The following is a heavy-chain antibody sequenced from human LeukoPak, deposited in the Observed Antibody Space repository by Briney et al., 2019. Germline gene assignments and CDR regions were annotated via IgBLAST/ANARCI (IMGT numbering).Heavy chain of an antibody. CDR1: GFSFSDYY. Sequence: GGSLRLSCAASGFSFSDYYMNWIRQAPGKGLEWISYSSSSGSSTYYADSVKGRFTISRDYAKNALFLQMNSLRAEDTAVYYCTAAPNTTPGSLGHWGQGTLVTVSS. CDR2: SSSSGSST. V-gene: IGHV3-11*01. CDR3: TAAPNTTPGSLGH. D-gene: IGHD6-25*01. J-gene: IGHJ4*02.